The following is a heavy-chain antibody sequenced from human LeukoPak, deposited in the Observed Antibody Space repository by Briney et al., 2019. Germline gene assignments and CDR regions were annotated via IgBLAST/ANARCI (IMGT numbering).Heavy chain of an antibody. CDR2: ILSDGSKE. D-gene: IGHD1-1*01. CDR1: GFTFSSYG. V-gene: IGHV3-33*06. J-gene: IGHJ4*02. Sequence: GGSLRLSCAASGFTFSSYGMHWVRQAPGKGLEWVAVILSDGSKEFYTDSVKGRFTISRDNSKNTLYLQMNSLRAEDTAVYYCAKDRRRFDYWGQGTLVTVSS. CDR3: AKDRRRFDY.